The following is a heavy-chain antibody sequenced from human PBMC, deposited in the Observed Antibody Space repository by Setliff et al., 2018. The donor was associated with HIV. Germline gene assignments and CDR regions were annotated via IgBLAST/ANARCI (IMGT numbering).Heavy chain of an antibody. CDR1: GGSIRSHY. V-gene: IGHV4-59*11. CDR2: IYYSGST. J-gene: IGHJ5*02. D-gene: IGHD3-3*01. CDR3: ARLRGSYDFSNWFDP. Sequence: SETLSLTCTVSGGSIRSHYWSWIRQPPGKRLEWIGYIYYSGSTNYNPSLKSRVTISVDTAKNQFSLKLSSVTTADTAVYYCARLRGSYDFSNWFDPWGQGTQVTVS.